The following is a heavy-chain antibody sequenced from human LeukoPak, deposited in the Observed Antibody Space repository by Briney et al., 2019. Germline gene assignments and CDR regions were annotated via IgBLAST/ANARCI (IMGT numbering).Heavy chain of an antibody. CDR2: ISWNSGSI. Sequence: GRSLRLSCAASGFTFDDYAMHWVRQAPGKGLEWVSGISWNSGSIGYADSVKGRFTISRDNAKNYLHLQMNSLRADDTALYYCANDMADFWSGYSNFDYWGQGTLVTVSS. J-gene: IGHJ4*02. CDR3: ANDMADFWSGYSNFDY. CDR1: GFTFDDYA. D-gene: IGHD3-3*01. V-gene: IGHV3-9*01.